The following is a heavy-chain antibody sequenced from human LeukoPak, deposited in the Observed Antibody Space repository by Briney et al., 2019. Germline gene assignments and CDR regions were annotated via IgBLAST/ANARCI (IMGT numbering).Heavy chain of an antibody. CDR3: ARDGAAAGTLDF. D-gene: IGHD6-13*01. J-gene: IGHJ4*02. CDR1: GFSFNDYS. Sequence: PGGSLRLSCEASGFSFNDYSMHWARQAPGKGLEWVAVVSKDGSTRVYTDSVKGRFTISRDNSKNTLYLQMNSLRVEDTAVYNCARDGAAAGTLDFWGRGTLVTVSS. V-gene: IGHV3-30*04. CDR2: VSKDGSTR.